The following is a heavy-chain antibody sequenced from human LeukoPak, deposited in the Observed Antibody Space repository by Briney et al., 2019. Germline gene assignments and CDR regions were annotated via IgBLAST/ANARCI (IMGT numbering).Heavy chain of an antibody. CDR2: ISSSSSTI. Sequence: PGGSLGLSCAASGFTFSSYSMNWVRQAPGKGLEWVSYISSSSSTIYYADSVKGRFTISRDNAKNSLYLQMNSLRAEDTAVYYCARARIAYTSPPDYWGQGTLVTVSS. CDR3: ARARIAYTSPPDY. J-gene: IGHJ4*02. V-gene: IGHV3-48*04. CDR1: GFTFSSYS. D-gene: IGHD1-14*01.